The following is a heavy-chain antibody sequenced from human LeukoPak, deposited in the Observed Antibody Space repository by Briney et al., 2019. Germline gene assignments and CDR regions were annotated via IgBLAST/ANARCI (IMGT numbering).Heavy chain of an antibody. CDR1: GGSISSYY. D-gene: IGHD2-2*01. J-gene: IGHJ3*02. CDR2: IYTSGST. V-gene: IGHV4-4*09. CDR3: ARQKCTSTSCLTKNAFDI. Sequence: PSETLSLTCTVSGGSISSYYWSWIRQPPGKGLEWIGYIYTSGSTNYNPSLKSRVTISVDTSKNQLSLDLSSVTAADTAVYYCARQKCTSTSCLTKNAFDIWGQGTMVTVSS.